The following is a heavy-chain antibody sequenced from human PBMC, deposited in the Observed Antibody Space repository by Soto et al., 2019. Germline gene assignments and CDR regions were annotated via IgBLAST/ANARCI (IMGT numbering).Heavy chain of an antibody. J-gene: IGHJ4*02. CDR2: IYYSGST. CDR3: ARRYGASFDY. CDR1: GGSLSSYY. Sequence: ASETLSLTCTVSGGSLSSYYWSLIRQPPGKGLEWIGYIYYSGSTNYNPSLKSRVTISVDTSKNQFSLKLSSVTAADTAVYYCARRYGASFDYWGQGTLVTVSS. V-gene: IGHV4-59*01. D-gene: IGHD4-17*01.